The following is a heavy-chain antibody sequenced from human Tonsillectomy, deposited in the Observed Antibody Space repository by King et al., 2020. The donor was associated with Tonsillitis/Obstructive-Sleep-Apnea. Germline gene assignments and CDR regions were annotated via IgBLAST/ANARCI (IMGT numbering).Heavy chain of an antibody. D-gene: IGHD2-15*01. CDR3: AREKVVVAATNYWFDP. J-gene: IGHJ5*02. CDR2: INPNSGGT. Sequence: QLVQSGAEVKKPGASVKVSCKASGYTFIGYYMHWVRQAPGQGLEWRGWINPNSGGTNYAQKFQGRVTMTRDTSISTVYMELSRLRFDDTAVYYCAREKVVVAATNYWFDPWGQGTLVTVSS. V-gene: IGHV1-2*02. CDR1: GYTFIGYY.